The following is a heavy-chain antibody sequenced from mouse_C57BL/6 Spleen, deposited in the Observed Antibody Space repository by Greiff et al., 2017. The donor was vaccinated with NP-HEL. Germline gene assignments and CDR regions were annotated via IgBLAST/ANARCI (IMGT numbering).Heavy chain of an antibody. Sequence: VQLQQPGAELVKPGASVKLSCKASGYTFTSYWMHWVKQRPGQGLEWIGMIHPNSGSTNYNEKFKSKATLTVDKSSSTAYMQLSSLTSEDSAVYYGARTATVVVPYYFDYWGQGTTLTVSS. D-gene: IGHD1-1*01. V-gene: IGHV1-64*01. CDR3: ARTATVVVPYYFDY. J-gene: IGHJ2*01. CDR2: IHPNSGST. CDR1: GYTFTSYW.